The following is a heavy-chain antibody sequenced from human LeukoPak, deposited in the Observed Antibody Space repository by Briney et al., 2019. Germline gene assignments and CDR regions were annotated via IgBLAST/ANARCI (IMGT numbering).Heavy chain of an antibody. J-gene: IGHJ3*02. V-gene: IGHV4-38-2*02. CDR1: GDSISSGSY. CDR2: IFHTGST. Sequence: SETLSLTCTVSGDSISSGSYWGWIRQPPGKGLEWIGSIFHTGSTYFNLSLKSRVTISVDTSKNQFSLKLSSVTAADTAVYYCARVVGYYDSSGGDAFDIWGQGTMVTVSS. D-gene: IGHD3-22*01. CDR3: ARVVGYYDSSGGDAFDI.